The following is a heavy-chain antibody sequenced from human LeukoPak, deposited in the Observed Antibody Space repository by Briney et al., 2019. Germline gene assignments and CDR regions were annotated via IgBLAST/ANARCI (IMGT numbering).Heavy chain of an antibody. CDR3: ARDGHDSSGYYPDY. CDR1: GFTFSSYG. V-gene: IGHV3-33*01. J-gene: IGHJ4*02. D-gene: IGHD3-22*01. Sequence: GRSLRLSCAASGFTFSSYGMHWVRQAPGKGLEWVAVIWYDGSNKYYADSVKGRFTISRDNSKNTLYLQMNSLRAEDTAVYHCARDGHDSSGYYPDYWGQGTLVTVSS. CDR2: IWYDGSNK.